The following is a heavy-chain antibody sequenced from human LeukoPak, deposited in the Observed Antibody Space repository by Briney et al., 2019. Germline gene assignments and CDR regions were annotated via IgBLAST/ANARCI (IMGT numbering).Heavy chain of an antibody. Sequence: GGSLRLSWAAAGFTFSSCWMSWVRQAPGKGLEWVANIKQDGSEKYYVDSVKGRFTIPRDNATNSLYLQMNSLRAEDTAVYSCGRERGLDYWGQGTPVTVSS. CDR1: GFTFSSCW. CDR2: IKQDGSEK. CDR3: GRERGLDY. D-gene: IGHD3-10*01. J-gene: IGHJ4*02. V-gene: IGHV3-7*01.